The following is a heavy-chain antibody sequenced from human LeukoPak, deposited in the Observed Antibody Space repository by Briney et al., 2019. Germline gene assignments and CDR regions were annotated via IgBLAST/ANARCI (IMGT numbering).Heavy chain of an antibody. J-gene: IGHJ4*02. V-gene: IGHV3-7*01. Sequence: GGSLRLSCAASGFTLSSYWMSWVRQAPGKGLEWVANIKQDGSEKYYEDSVKGRFTISRDNAKNSLYLQMNSLRAEDTAVYYCARETPIVGATFFDYWGQGTLVTVSS. D-gene: IGHD1-26*01. CDR2: IKQDGSEK. CDR3: ARETPIVGATFFDY. CDR1: GFTLSSYW.